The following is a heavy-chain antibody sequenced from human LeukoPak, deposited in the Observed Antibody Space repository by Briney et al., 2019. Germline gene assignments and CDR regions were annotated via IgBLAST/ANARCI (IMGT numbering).Heavy chain of an antibody. CDR2: INPNSGGT. J-gene: IGHJ2*01. CDR1: GYTFTGYY. V-gene: IGHV1-2*02. CDR3: ARKGSGYNSPYWYFDL. D-gene: IGHD5-12*01. Sequence: ASVKVSCKASGYTFTGYYMHWVRQAPGQGLEWMGWINPNSGGTNYAQKFQGRVTMTRDTSISTAYVELSRLRSDDTAVYYCARKGSGYNSPYWYFDLWGRGTLVTVSS.